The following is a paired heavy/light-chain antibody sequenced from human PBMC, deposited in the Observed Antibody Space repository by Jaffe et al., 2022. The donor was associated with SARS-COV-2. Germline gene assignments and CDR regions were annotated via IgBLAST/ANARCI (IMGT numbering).Heavy chain of an antibody. CDR2: IYPGDYDT. J-gene: IGHJ4*02. CDR3: ARSYSGVSNPYQPDY. Sequence: EVQLVQSGAEVKQPGQSLTISCEGSGYNFATYWIAWVRQTPGRGLECVGIIYPGDYDTRYSPSFQGQVSISVDKSISTAYLRWPSLRASDTAMYYCARSYSGVSNPYQPDYWGQGTLVTVSP. D-gene: IGHD6-19*01. CDR1: GYNFATYW. V-gene: IGHV5-51*01.
Light chain of an antibody. CDR2: EAS. V-gene: IGKV1-5*03. CDR3: QQYDAFFT. Sequence: DIQMTQSPSTLSASVGDRVTITCRASQRISTWLAWYQQRPGKAPKLLIYEASTLESGVPSRFSGSGSGTEFTLTISSLQPDDFATYYCQQYDAFFTFGQGTRLEI. J-gene: IGKJ5*01. CDR1: QRISTW.